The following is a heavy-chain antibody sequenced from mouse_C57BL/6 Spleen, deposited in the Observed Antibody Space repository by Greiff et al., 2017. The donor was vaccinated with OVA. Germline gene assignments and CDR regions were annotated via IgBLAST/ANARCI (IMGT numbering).Heavy chain of an antibody. CDR1: GYTFTSYW. CDR3: ARSTGTEWYFDV. V-gene: IGHV1-53*01. Sequence: QVQLQQPGTELVKPGASVKLSCKASGYTFTSYWMHWVKQRPGQGLEWIGNINPSNGGTNYNEKFKSKASLTVDKSSSTAYMQLSSLTSEDSAVYYCARSTGTEWYFDVWGTGTTVTVSS. J-gene: IGHJ1*03. CDR2: INPSNGGT. D-gene: IGHD4-1*01.